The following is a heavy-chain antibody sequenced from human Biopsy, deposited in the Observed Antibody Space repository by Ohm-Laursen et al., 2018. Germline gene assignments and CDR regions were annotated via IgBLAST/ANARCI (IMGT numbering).Heavy chain of an antibody. CDR2: IFYDGSNT. Sequence: SLRLSRAASGFTFNNYGMQWVRQAPGKGLEWVAFIFYDGSNTYYADSVKGRFTISRDNAKNSLYLQMNSLRAEDTAVYYCARAYPPPGRRLVVVAGDFDCWGQGTLVIASS. CDR1: GFTFNNYG. D-gene: IGHD2-15*01. J-gene: IGHJ4*02. V-gene: IGHV3-33*08. CDR3: ARAYPPPGRRLVVVAGDFDC.